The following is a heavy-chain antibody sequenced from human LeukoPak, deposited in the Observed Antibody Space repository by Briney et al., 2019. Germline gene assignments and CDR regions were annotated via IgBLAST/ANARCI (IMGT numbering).Heavy chain of an antibody. V-gene: IGHV3-33*01. CDR1: EFTFSSFG. CDR2: IWSDGSNK. Sequence: PGRSLRLSCAASEFTFSSFGMHWVRQAPGKGLEWVTVIWSDGSNKFYADSVKGRFTISRDNSKNTLYLQMNRLRVGDTAMYYCTRDAGATGGYAFDIWGQGTMVTVSS. CDR3: TRDAGATGGYAFDI. J-gene: IGHJ3*02. D-gene: IGHD1-26*01.